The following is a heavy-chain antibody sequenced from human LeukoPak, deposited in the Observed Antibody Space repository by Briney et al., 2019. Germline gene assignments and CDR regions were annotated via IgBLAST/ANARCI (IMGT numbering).Heavy chain of an antibody. J-gene: IGHJ5*02. CDR2: IYSGGST. D-gene: IGHD2-15*01. CDR3: AREKQSSGGFDP. Sequence: PGGSLRLSCAASGFTASSNYMSWVRQAPGKGLEWVSVIYSGGSTYYADSVKGRFTISRDNSKNTLYLQMNSLRAEDTAVYYCAREKQSSGGFDPWGQGTLVTVSS. V-gene: IGHV3-53*01. CDR1: GFTASSNY.